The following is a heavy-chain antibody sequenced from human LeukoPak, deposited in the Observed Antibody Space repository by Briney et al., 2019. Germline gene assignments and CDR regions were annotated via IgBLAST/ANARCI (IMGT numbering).Heavy chain of an antibody. D-gene: IGHD3-10*01. CDR1: EYTFTNYD. Sequence: ASVKVSCKASEYTFTNYDINWVRQATGQGLEWMGWMNPNSGNTAHAQKFQGRVTITRNTSISTAYMELSSLRSDDTAVYYCATPPAYGSGFKWDYFDYWGQGTLVTVSS. V-gene: IGHV1-8*03. J-gene: IGHJ4*02. CDR3: ATPPAYGSGFKWDYFDY. CDR2: MNPNSGNT.